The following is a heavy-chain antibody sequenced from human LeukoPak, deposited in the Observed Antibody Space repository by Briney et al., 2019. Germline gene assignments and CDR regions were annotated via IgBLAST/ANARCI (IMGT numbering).Heavy chain of an antibody. CDR2: ISYDGSNK. CDR1: GFTFSSYG. J-gene: IGHJ4*02. V-gene: IGHV3-30*03. CDR3: AREERYYYDSSGQTPGNY. D-gene: IGHD3-22*01. Sequence: GGSLRLSCAASGFTFSSYGMPWVRQAPGKGLEWVAVISYDGSNKYYADSVKGRFTISRDNSKNTLYLQMNSLRAEDTAVYYCAREERYYYDSSGQTPGNYWGQGTLVTVSS.